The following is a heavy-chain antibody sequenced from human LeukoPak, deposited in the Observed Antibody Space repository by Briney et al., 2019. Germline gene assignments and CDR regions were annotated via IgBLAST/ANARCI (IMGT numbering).Heavy chain of an antibody. D-gene: IGHD2-2*01. Sequence: GGSLRLSWAASGFTFSSYSMNWVRQAPGKGLEWVSSISSSSSYIYYADSVKGRFTISRDNAKNSLYLQMNSLRAEDTAVYYCASDNKVVPAATYDYWCQGTLVTVSS. CDR3: ASDNKVVPAATYDY. CDR2: ISSSSSYI. J-gene: IGHJ4*02. V-gene: IGHV3-21*01. CDR1: GFTFSSYS.